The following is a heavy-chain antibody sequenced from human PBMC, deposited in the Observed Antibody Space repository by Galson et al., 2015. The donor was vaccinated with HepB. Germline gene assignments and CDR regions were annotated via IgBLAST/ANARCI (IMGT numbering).Heavy chain of an antibody. V-gene: IGHV3-13*01. CDR3: ARAQRAAAAYYYYYYGMDV. CDR2: IGTAGDT. CDR1: GFTFSSYD. J-gene: IGHJ6*02. D-gene: IGHD6-13*01. Sequence: SLRLSCAASGFTFSSYDMHWVRQATGKGLEWVSAIGTAGDTYYPGSVKGRFTISRENAKNSLYLQMNSLRAGDTAVYYCARAQRAAAAYYYYYYGMDVWGQGTTVTVSS.